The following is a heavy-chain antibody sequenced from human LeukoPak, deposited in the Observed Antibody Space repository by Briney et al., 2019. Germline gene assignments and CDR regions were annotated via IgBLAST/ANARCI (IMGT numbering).Heavy chain of an antibody. J-gene: IGHJ4*02. CDR2: MAHDGDTK. CDR3: ARDPIKGAPDYFDY. D-gene: IGHD1-14*01. V-gene: IGHV3-30-3*01. Sequence: GGSLRLSCAASGFTFGDYAMHWVRQAAGRAPEWVAVMAHDGDTKYYADSVKGRFTISRDNSRNMLYLQMSSLRVDDTAMYYCARDPIKGAPDYFDYWGQGTLVTVSS. CDR1: GFTFGDYA.